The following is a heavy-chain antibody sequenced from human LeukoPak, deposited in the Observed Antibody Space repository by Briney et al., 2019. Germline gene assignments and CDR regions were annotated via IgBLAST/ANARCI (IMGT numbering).Heavy chain of an antibody. V-gene: IGHV5-51*01. CDR2: IYPGDSDT. CDR1: GYRFISYW. D-gene: IGHD3-10*01. CDR3: ARALMVRGVTNWFDP. Sequence: GESLKISCKGSGYRFISYWIGWVRQMPGKGLEWMGIIYPGDSDTRYSPSFQGQVTISADKSISTAYLQWSSLKASDTAMYYCARALMVRGVTNWFDPWGQGTLVTVSS. J-gene: IGHJ5*02.